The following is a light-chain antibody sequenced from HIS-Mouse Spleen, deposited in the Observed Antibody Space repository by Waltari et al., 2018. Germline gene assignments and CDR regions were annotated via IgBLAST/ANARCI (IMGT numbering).Light chain of an antibody. J-gene: IGKJ1*01. Sequence: DIQMTQSPSTLSASLGDRVTITCRASQSISSRLAWYQQKPGKAPKLLIYKSSSLESGVPSRFSGSESGTEFTLTISSLQPDDFATYYCQQYNSYWTFGQGTKVEIK. CDR3: QQYNSYWT. V-gene: IGKV1-5*03. CDR1: QSISSR. CDR2: KSS.